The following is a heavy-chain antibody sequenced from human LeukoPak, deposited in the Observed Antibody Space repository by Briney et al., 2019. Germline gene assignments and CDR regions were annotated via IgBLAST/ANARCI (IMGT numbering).Heavy chain of an antibody. CDR1: GFTFSSYA. D-gene: IGHD3-3*01. Sequence: PGGSLGLPCAASGFTFSSYAMSWVRQAPGKGLEWVSAISGSGGSTYYADSVKGRFTISRDNSKNTLYLQMNSLRAEDTAVYYCAKRTYYDFWSGYYVDYWGQGTLVTVSS. J-gene: IGHJ4*02. CDR2: ISGSGGST. CDR3: AKRTYYDFWSGYYVDY. V-gene: IGHV3-23*01.